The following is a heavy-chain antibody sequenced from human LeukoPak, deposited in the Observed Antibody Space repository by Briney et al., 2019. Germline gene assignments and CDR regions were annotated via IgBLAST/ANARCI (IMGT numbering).Heavy chain of an antibody. D-gene: IGHD6-13*01. J-gene: IGHJ3*02. CDR3: ARVGYSRSWHSGSAFDI. CDR1: GFTFNNYN. V-gene: IGHV3-21*01. Sequence: GGSLRLSCAAPGFTFNNYNMNWVRQAPGKALEWVSSITSSGTYIFYADSVKGRFTISRDNAKNSLYLQMNSLRVEDTAVYYCARVGYSRSWHSGSAFDIWGQGTMVTVSS. CDR2: ITSSGTYI.